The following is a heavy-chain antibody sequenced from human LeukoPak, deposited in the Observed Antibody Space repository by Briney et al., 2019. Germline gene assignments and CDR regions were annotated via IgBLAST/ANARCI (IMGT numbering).Heavy chain of an antibody. J-gene: IGHJ5*02. CDR1: GFTFSSYE. Sequence: GGSLRLSCAASGFTFSSYEMNWVRQAPGKGLEWVSYISSSGSTIYYADSVKGRFTISRDNAKNSLYLQMNSLRAEDTAVYYCARDRISGWLAFFTGFDPWGQGTLVTVSS. CDR3: ARDRISGWLAFFTGFDP. CDR2: ISSSGSTI. D-gene: IGHD6-19*01. V-gene: IGHV3-48*03.